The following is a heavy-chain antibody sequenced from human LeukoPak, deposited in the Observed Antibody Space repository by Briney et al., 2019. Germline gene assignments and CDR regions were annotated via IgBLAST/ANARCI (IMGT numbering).Heavy chain of an antibody. CDR1: GYTFTSYA. Sequence: ASVKVSCKASGYTFTSYAMHWVRQAPGQRLEWMGWINAGNGNTKYSQKFQGRVTITRDTSASTAYMELSSLRSEDTAVYYCARVVRYFDWVRGGAFDYWGQGTLVTVSS. V-gene: IGHV1-3*01. CDR3: ARVVRYFDWVRGGAFDY. CDR2: INAGNGNT. D-gene: IGHD3-9*01. J-gene: IGHJ4*02.